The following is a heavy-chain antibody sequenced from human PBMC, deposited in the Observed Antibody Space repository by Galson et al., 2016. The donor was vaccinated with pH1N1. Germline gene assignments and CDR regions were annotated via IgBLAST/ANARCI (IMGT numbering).Heavy chain of an antibody. J-gene: IGHJ4*02. CDR3: ARAHGSSSGWSDY. CDR2: ISWNSGSI. V-gene: IGHV3-9*01. D-gene: IGHD6-19*01. Sequence: SLRLSCAASGFTFDDYAMHWVRQVPGKGLEWVSGISWNSGSIGYADSVKGRFTISRDNAKNSLYLQMSSLRAEDTALYYCARAHGSSSGWSDYWGQATLATFSS. CDR1: GFTFDDYA.